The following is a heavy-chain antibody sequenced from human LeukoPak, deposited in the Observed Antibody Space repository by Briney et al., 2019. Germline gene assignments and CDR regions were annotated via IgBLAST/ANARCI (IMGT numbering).Heavy chain of an antibody. CDR1: GFTFSDYY. CDR3: ARRSPNYYFDY. V-gene: IGHV3-11*06. CDR2: IRISNNYT. J-gene: IGHJ4*02. Sequence: GGSLRLSCAASGFTFSDYYMSWIRQAPGKGLEWVSYIRISNNYTNYADSVKGRFTISRDNAKNSLYLQMNSLRAEDTAVYYCARRSPNYYFDYWGQGTPVTVSS.